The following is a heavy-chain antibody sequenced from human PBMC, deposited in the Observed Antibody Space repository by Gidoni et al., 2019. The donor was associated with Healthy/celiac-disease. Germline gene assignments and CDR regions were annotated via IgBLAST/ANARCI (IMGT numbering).Heavy chain of an antibody. J-gene: IGHJ3*02. CDR1: GFTFSSYG. CDR2: ISYDGSNK. V-gene: IGHV3-30*18. Sequence: QVQLVESGGGVVQPGRSLRLSCAASGFTFSSYGMHWVRQAPGKGLEWVAVISYDGSNKYYADSVKGRFTISRDNSKNTLYLQMNSLRAEDTAVYYCAKVGGVGATDDAFDIWGQGTMVTVSS. CDR3: AKVGGVGATDDAFDI. D-gene: IGHD1-26*01.